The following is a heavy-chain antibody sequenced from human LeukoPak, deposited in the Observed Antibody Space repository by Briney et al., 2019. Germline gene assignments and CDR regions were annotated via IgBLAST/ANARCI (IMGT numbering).Heavy chain of an antibody. V-gene: IGHV4-59*08. CDR1: GGSLSSNY. CDR3: ARHVRTYGEYAPPNWFDP. Sequence: SETLSLTCSVSGGSLSSNYWSWIRQAPGKGLEWIGYIYYTGSTSYNPSLQSRVAISLDTSQNQFSLNLRSVTAADTAVYYCARHVRTYGEYAPPNWFDPWGQGTLVSVSS. J-gene: IGHJ5*02. CDR2: IYYTGST. D-gene: IGHD4-17*01.